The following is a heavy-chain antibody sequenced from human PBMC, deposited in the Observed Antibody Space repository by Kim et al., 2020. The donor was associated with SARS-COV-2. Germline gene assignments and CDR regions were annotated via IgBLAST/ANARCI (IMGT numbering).Heavy chain of an antibody. CDR1: GYTFTGYY. CDR3: ARFLGGVAGGYGMDV. CDR2: INPNSGGT. V-gene: IGHV1-2*04. D-gene: IGHD3-10*01. J-gene: IGHJ6*02. Sequence: ASVKVSCKASGYTFTGYYMHWVRQAPGQGLEWMGWINPNSGGTNYAQKFQGWVTMTRDTSISTAYMELSRLRSDDTAVYYCARFLGGVAGGYGMDVWGQGTTVTVSS.